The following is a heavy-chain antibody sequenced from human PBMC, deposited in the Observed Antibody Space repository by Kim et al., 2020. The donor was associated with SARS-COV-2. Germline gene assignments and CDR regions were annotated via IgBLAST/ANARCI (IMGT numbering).Heavy chain of an antibody. CDR3: ARPWTGSSWPNWYFDL. Sequence: GESLKISCKGSGYRFTSYWIGWVRQMPGKGLEWMGIIYPGDSDTRYSPSFQGQVTISADKSISTAYLQWSSLKASDTAMYYCARPWTGSSWPNWYFDLWGRGTLVTVSS. V-gene: IGHV5-51*01. CDR2: IYPGDSDT. J-gene: IGHJ2*01. D-gene: IGHD6-13*01. CDR1: GYRFTSYW.